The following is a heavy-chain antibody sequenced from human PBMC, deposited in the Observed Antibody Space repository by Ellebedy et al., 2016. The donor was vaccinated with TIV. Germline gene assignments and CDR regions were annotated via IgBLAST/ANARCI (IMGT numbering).Heavy chain of an antibody. J-gene: IGHJ4*02. D-gene: IGHD6-19*01. CDR2: INVGNGNT. CDR1: GYTFSNYG. V-gene: IGHV1-3*01. CDR3: ARDDAVAGVDY. Sequence: ASVKVSCKASGYTFSNYGISWVRQAPGQGLEWMGWINVGNGNTKYSQKFQGKVTITRDTSASTAYMELSSLRSEDTAVYYCARDDAVAGVDYWGQGTLVTVSS.